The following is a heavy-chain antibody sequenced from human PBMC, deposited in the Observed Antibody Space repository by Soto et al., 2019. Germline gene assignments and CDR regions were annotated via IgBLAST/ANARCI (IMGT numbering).Heavy chain of an antibody. V-gene: IGHV4-39*01. D-gene: IGHD3-3*01. CDR1: GGSISSSSYY. CDR2: IYYSGSP. CDR3: ARLLEPHDHDFWSGYYGIGGPPIEGYYFDY. J-gene: IGHJ4*02. Sequence: PSETLSLTCTVSGGSISSSSYYWGWIRQPPGKGLEWIGSIYYSGSPYYNPSLKSRVTISVDTSKNQFSLKLSSVTAADTAVYYCARLLEPHDHDFWSGYYGIGGPPIEGYYFDYWGQGTLVTVSS.